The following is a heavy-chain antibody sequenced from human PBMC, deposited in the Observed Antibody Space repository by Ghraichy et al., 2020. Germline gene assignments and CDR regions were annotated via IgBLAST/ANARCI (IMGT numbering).Heavy chain of an antibody. CDR1: GGSISTYY. V-gene: IGHV4-4*09. CDR2: IYTSGST. CDR3: ARHLRYCANGVCYAAAGYGMDV. Sequence: LSLTCTVSGGSISTYYWSWIRQPPGKGLEWIGYIYTSGSTNYNPSLKSRVTISVDTSKNQFSLKLSSVTAADTAVYYCARHLRYCANGVCYAAAGYGMDVWGQGTTVTVSS. D-gene: IGHD2-8*01. J-gene: IGHJ6*02.